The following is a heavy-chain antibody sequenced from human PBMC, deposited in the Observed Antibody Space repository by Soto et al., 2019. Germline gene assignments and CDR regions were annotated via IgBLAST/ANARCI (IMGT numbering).Heavy chain of an antibody. CDR1: GYTFSNSG. V-gene: IGHV1-18*01. D-gene: IGHD5-18*01. CDR2: ISGYNGNT. CDR3: ARDPGFGFGYSYAFAMDV. Sequence: GASVKVSCKASGYTFSNSGISWVRQGPGQGLEWMGWISGYNGNTHYEEKVQDRIKMTTDTSTSTTYLELRSLRSDDTAVYFCARDPGFGFGYSYAFAMDVWGQGTTVTVSS. J-gene: IGHJ6*02.